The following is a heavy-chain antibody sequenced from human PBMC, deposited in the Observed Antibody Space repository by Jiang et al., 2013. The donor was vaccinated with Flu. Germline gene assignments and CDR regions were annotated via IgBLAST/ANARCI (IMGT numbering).Heavy chain of an antibody. CDR1: GFTFSSYS. CDR3: ARAREGYDSSGYYRHTDWFDP. CDR2: ISSSSSYI. V-gene: IGHV3-21*01. Sequence: QLVESGGGLVKPGGSLRLSCAASGFTFSSYSMNWVRQAPGKGLEWVSSISSSSSYIYYADSVKGRFTISRDNAKNSLYLQMNSLRAEDTAVYYCARAREGYDSSGYYRHTDWFDPWGQGTLVTVSS. J-gene: IGHJ5*02. D-gene: IGHD3-22*01.